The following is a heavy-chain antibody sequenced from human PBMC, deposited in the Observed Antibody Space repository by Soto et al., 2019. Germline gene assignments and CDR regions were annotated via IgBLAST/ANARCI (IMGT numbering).Heavy chain of an antibody. D-gene: IGHD3-9*01. CDR3: ARESHDILTGPPWVWYFDL. J-gene: IGHJ2*01. Sequence: QVQLQQWGAGPLRPLETLSLTCGVSGGSFSGYYWAWIRQSPGKGLEWIGEINDRGSINYNTSLTSRVSTSVDTSKNHYSLKLRSVTAADTAVYYCARESHDILTGPPWVWYFDLWGRGTLVTVSS. V-gene: IGHV4-34*01. CDR2: INDRGSI. CDR1: GGSFSGYY.